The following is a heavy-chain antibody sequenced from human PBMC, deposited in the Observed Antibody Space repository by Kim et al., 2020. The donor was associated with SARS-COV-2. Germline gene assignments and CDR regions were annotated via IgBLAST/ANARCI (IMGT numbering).Heavy chain of an antibody. V-gene: IGHV1-3*01. J-gene: IGHJ5*02. D-gene: IGHD6-13*01. Sequence: ASVKVSCKASGYTFTSYAMHWVRQAPGQRLEWMGWINAGNGNTKYSQKFQGRVTITRDTSASTAYMELSSLRSEDTAVYYCAREMRSSWYLGFDPWGQGTLVTVSS. CDR1: GYTFTSYA. CDR3: AREMRSSWYLGFDP. CDR2: INAGNGNT.